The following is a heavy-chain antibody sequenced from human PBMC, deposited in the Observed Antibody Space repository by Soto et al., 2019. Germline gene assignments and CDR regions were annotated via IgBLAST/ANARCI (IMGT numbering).Heavy chain of an antibody. J-gene: IGHJ4*02. V-gene: IGHV3-23*01. CDR2: ISGSANNA. CDR3: AKIIGTSWSDY. CDR1: GFTFSSYA. Sequence: GGSLRLSCAASGFTFSSYAMSWVRQAPGKGLEWISAISGSANNAYYPDSVRGRFAVSRDNSKNTVYLQMNSLRAEDTAVYFCAKIIGTSWSDYWGQGTLVTVSS. D-gene: IGHD2-2*01.